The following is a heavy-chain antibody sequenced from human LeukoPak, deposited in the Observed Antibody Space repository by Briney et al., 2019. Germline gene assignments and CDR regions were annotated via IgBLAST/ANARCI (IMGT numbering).Heavy chain of an antibody. CDR3: ARKGPTDYYYYYGMDV. V-gene: IGHV4-61*05. CDR1: GGSISSSSYY. J-gene: IGHJ6*02. CDR2: IYYSGST. Sequence: PSETLSLTCTVSGGSISSSSYYWGWIRQPPGKGLEWIGYIYYSGSTNYNPSLKSRVTISVDTSKNQFSLKLSSVTAADTAVYYCARKGPTDYYYYYGMDVWGQGTTVTVSS.